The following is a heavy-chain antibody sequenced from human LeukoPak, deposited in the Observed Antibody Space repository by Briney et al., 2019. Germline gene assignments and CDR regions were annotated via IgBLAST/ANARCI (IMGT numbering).Heavy chain of an antibody. CDR2: ISGSGVYT. J-gene: IGHJ4*02. CDR3: AKRREGATDF. CDR1: GFTFSSDA. Sequence: GGSLRLSCAASGFTFSSDAMTWVRQAPGKGLEWVSTISGSGVYTYDADSVKGRFTISRHNSKKTLYLQMDSLRADDPAVYYCAKRREGATDFWGQGTLVTVSS. V-gene: IGHV3-23*01. D-gene: IGHD1-26*01.